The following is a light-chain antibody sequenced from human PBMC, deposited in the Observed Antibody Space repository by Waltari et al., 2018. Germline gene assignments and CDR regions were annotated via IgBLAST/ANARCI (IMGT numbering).Light chain of an antibody. CDR3: ASFAGSNTL. CDR2: EVS. J-gene: IGLJ2*01. CDR1: STDVGVYNY. Sequence: QSALTQPPSASGSPGQSVTMSCTGTSTDVGVYNYVPWYQQHPGKAPKLLIYEVSERPSGVPDRFSGSKSGNTASLTVSGLQPEDEADYYCASFAGSNTLFGGGTKLTVL. V-gene: IGLV2-8*01.